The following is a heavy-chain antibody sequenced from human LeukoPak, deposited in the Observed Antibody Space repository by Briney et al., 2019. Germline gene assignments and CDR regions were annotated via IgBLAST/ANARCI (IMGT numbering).Heavy chain of an antibody. V-gene: IGHV4-34*01. D-gene: IGHD1-26*01. CDR3: ARKRSYSYRDAFDN. Sequence: SETLSLTCAVYGGSFSGYYWSWIRQPPGKGLEWIGEINRSGSTNYNPSLKSRVTISVDTSKNQFSLKLSSVTAADTAVYYCARKRSYSYRDAFDNWGQGTMVTVSS. CDR2: INRSGST. CDR1: GGSFSGYY. J-gene: IGHJ3*02.